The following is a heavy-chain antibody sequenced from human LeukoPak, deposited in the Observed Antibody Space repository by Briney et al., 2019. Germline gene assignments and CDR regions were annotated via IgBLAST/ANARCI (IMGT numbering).Heavy chain of an antibody. J-gene: IGHJ6*02. CDR3: ARVSRNYGMDV. Sequence: GGSLRLSCAASGFTFSDHYMDWVRQAPGKGLEWVGRTRNKANSYTTEYAASVKGRFTTSRDDSKNSLYLQMNSLKTEDTAVYYCARVSRNYGMDVWGQGTTVTVSS. D-gene: IGHD2-2*01. CDR1: GFTFSDHY. V-gene: IGHV3-72*01. CDR2: TRNKANSYTT.